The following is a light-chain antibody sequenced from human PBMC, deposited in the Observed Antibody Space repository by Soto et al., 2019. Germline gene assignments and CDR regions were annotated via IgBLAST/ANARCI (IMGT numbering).Light chain of an antibody. J-gene: IGKJ1*01. Sequence: DIQMTQSPSTLSASVGDRVTITCRASQSISSWLAWYQQKPGKAPNLLIHKASHLESGVPSRFSGSGSGTEFTLTISSLQSEDFAVYYCQQYNNWPPWTFGQGTKVDIK. V-gene: IGKV1-5*03. CDR3: QQYNNWPPWT. CDR1: QSISSW. CDR2: KAS.